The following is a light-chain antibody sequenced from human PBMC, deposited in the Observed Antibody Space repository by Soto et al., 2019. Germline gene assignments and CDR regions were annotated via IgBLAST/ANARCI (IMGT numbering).Light chain of an antibody. J-gene: IGKJ4*01. V-gene: IGKV3-20*01. Sequence: EIVLTQSPGTLSLSPGEGATLSCRASQSIRSSNLAWYQQKPGQAPSLLIYGASSRATGIPDRFSGSGSGTDFTLTISRLEPEDFAVYYCQQYGSSPLTFGGGTKVDIK. CDR2: GAS. CDR1: QSIRSSN. CDR3: QQYGSSPLT.